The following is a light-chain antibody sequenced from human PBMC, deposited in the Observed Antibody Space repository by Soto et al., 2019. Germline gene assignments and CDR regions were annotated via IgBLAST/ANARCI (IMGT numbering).Light chain of an antibody. V-gene: IGKV1-39*01. CDR2: SAS. J-gene: IGKJ5*01. Sequence: DIQVTQSPSSLSASVVDRVTISCRASQSISNSLNWYQQRPGKPPNLLIYSASRLQSGAPSRFSGSGSGTDFTLAISSLQPEDFATYYCQQSYSSPITFGQGTRLEIK. CDR1: QSISNS. CDR3: QQSYSSPIT.